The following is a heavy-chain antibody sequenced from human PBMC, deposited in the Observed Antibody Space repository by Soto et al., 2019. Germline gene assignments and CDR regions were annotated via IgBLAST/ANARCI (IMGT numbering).Heavy chain of an antibody. CDR2: IYWKGGNR. V-gene: IGHV3-20*04. CDR1: GFNVEDYG. CDR3: VRSGDYRSGSYWYFFDY. D-gene: IGHD3-10*01. J-gene: IGHJ4*02. Sequence: GGSLRLSGTMSGFNVEDYGRTWFRHVPGKGLEGVAGIYWKGGNRHYADSVKGRFTITRDNAKNSLYLQLDSLRAEDTALYYCVRSGDYRSGSYWYFFDYWGQGT.